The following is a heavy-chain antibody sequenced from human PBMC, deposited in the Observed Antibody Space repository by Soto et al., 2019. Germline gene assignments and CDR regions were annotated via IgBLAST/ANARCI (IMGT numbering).Heavy chain of an antibody. V-gene: IGHV4-4*07. Sequence: SETLSLTCTVSCGSISSYYWSWIRQPAGKGLEWIGRIYTSGSTNYNPSLKSRVTMSVDTSKNQFSLKLSSVTAADTAVYYCARVMEQVARDYWCQGTLFTASS. D-gene: IGHD6-6*01. CDR2: IYTSGST. CDR3: ARVMEQVARDY. J-gene: IGHJ4*02. CDR1: CGSISSYY.